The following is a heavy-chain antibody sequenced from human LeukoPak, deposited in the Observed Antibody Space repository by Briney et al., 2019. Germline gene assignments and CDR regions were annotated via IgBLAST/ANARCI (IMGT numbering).Heavy chain of an antibody. D-gene: IGHD3-22*01. Sequence: PSQTLSLTCTVSGGSISSGDYYWSWIRQPPGKGLEWIGYIYYSGSTYYNPSLKSRVTISVDTSKNQFSLKLSSVTAADTAVYYCARRYYYDSSGYYLYYFDDWGQGTLVTVSS. V-gene: IGHV4-30-4*08. CDR1: GGSISSGDYY. CDR3: ARRYYYDSSGYYLYYFDD. J-gene: IGHJ4*02. CDR2: IYYSGST.